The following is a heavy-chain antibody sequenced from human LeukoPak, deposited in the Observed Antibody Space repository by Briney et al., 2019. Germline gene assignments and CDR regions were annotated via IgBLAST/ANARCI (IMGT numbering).Heavy chain of an antibody. D-gene: IGHD3-22*01. V-gene: IGHV4-4*07. J-gene: IGHJ3*02. CDR1: GGSISSYY. CDR2: IYTSGST. CDR3: ARDRYDSSGYYPDDAFDI. Sequence: SETLSLTCTVSGGSISSYYWSWIRQPAGKGLEWIGRIYTSGSTNYNPSLKSRVAMSVDTSENRFSLKLGSVTAADTAVYYCARDRYDSSGYYPDDAFDIWGQGTMVTVSS.